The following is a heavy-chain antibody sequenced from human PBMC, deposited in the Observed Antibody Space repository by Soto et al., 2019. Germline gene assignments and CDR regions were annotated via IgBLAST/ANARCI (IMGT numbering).Heavy chain of an antibody. Sequence: QVQLVQSGAEVKKPGSSVKVSCKASGGTFSSYAISWVRQAPGQGLEWMGGIIPIFGTANYAQKFQGRVTITADESTSTAYMELSSLRSEDTAVYYCARDGGLGVAAAGTGWFAPWGQGTLVTVSS. CDR2: IIPIFGTA. J-gene: IGHJ5*02. CDR3: ARDGGLGVAAAGTGWFAP. D-gene: IGHD6-13*01. V-gene: IGHV1-69*01. CDR1: GGTFSSYA.